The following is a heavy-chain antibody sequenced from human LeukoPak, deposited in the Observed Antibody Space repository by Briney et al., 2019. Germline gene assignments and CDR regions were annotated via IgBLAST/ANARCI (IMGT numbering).Heavy chain of an antibody. D-gene: IGHD3-16*01. CDR2: ISYLSSHV. J-gene: IGHJ4*02. V-gene: IGHV3-21*01. CDR1: GFTFSDYD. CDR3: GRAFPPLRTSSAGDL. Sequence: GGSLRLSCSASGFTFSDYDMNWVPQAPGKGLEWVSSISYLSSHVYYGDSVKGRFSISRDNAKNSLYLQMNSLGAEDTAIYYCGRAFPPLRTSSAGDLWGQGILVTVSS.